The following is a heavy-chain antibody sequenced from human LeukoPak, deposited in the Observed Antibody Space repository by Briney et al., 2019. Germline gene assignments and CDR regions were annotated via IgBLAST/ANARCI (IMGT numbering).Heavy chain of an antibody. Sequence: PGGSLRLSCAASGFRFSSYWMHWVRQAPGKGLVWVSRIKSDGKTNYADSVKARFTISRDNAKTTVSLQMNSLRAEDTGVYYCARAPSEIGGYYPEYFRHWGQGTLVTVSS. J-gene: IGHJ1*01. D-gene: IGHD3-22*01. CDR2: IKSDGKT. CDR1: GFRFSSYW. V-gene: IGHV3-74*01. CDR3: ARAPSEIGGYYPEYFRH.